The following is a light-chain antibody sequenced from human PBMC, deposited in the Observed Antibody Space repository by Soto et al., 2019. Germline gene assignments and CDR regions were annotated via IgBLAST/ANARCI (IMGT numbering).Light chain of an antibody. J-gene: IGKJ4*02. CDR1: QDISNY. V-gene: IGKV1-33*01. Sequence: DIQMTQSPSSLSASVGDRVTITCQASQDISNYLNWYQQKPGKAPKLLVYDASNFETGVPSRFSGSGSGTDFTFTIRSLQPEDIATYYCQQYDNLPPVLTFGGVTKVEIK. CDR3: QQYDNLPPVLT. CDR2: DAS.